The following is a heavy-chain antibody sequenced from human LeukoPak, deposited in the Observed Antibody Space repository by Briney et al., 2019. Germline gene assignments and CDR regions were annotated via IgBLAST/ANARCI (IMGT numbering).Heavy chain of an antibody. Sequence: WASVKVSCKASGGTVSTYAINWVRQAPGQGLEWMGGIIPIFNKANYAQKFQGRVTITADESTSTAYMELNSLRSEDTAVYYCANLEPYSSSPLDYWGQGTLVTVSS. J-gene: IGHJ4*02. D-gene: IGHD6-6*01. CDR1: GGTVSTYA. V-gene: IGHV1-69*13. CDR2: IIPIFNKA. CDR3: ANLEPYSSSPLDY.